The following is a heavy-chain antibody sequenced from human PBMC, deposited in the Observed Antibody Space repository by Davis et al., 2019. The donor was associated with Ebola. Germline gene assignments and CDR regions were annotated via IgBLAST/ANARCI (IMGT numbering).Heavy chain of an antibody. J-gene: IGHJ4*02. CDR2: ISGNGIST. V-gene: IGHV3-23*01. CDR1: AFTSRGYA. D-gene: IGHD3-22*01. CDR3: AREGYYYDSSGYSYYFDY. Sequence: AGSLTLSCAASAFTSRGYAMSWVRQAPGKGLEWVSTISGNGISTYHVDSVKGRFTISRDNAKNSLYLQMNSLRDEDTAVYYCAREGYYYDSSGYSYYFDYWGQGTLVTVSS.